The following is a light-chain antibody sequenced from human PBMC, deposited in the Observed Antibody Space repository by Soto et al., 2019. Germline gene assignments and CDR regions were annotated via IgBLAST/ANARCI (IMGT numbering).Light chain of an antibody. CDR3: QQNNNWPPET. Sequence: EIVMTQSPATLSVSPGERATLSCRASQSVSSNLACYQQKPGQDPRLLIYGASTRATGIPARFSGSGSGTECTLTISSLQSEDFAVYYCQQNNNWPPETFGQGPKVQLK. J-gene: IGKJ1*01. CDR1: QSVSSN. V-gene: IGKV3-15*01. CDR2: GAS.